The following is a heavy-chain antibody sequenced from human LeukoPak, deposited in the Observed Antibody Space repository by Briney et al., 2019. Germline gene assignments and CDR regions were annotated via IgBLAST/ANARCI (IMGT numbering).Heavy chain of an antibody. V-gene: IGHV4-30-4*08. J-gene: IGHJ6*03. Sequence: PSETLSLTCTVSGGSISSGDYYWSWIRQPPGKGLEWIGYIYYSGSTYYNPSLKSRVTISVDTSKNQFSLKLSSVTAADTAVYYCARGVVPYYYYYYMDAWGKGTTVTVSS. D-gene: IGHD2-15*01. CDR2: IYYSGST. CDR3: ARGVVPYYYYYYMDA. CDR1: GGSISSGDYY.